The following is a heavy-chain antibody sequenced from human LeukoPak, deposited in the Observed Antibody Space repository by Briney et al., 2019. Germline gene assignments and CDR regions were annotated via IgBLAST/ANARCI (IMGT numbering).Heavy chain of an antibody. CDR2: IYYSGST. Sequence: KPSETLSLTCTVSGGSMRDYYWSWIRQPPGKGLEWIGCIYYSGSTDYNPSLRGRVTMSVDTSKNQFSLKLRSVTAADTAVYYCARVASTGPFDYWGQGTLVTVSS. CDR3: ARVASTGPFDY. CDR1: GGSMRDYY. J-gene: IGHJ4*02. V-gene: IGHV4-59*01. D-gene: IGHD2-8*02.